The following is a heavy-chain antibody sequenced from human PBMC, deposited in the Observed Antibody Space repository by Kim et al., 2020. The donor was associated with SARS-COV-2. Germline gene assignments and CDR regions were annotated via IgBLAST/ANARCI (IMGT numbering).Heavy chain of an antibody. J-gene: IGHJ3*01. CDR1: GGSITSVGHY. V-gene: IGHV4-31*03. Sequence: SETLSLTCSVSGGSITSVGHYWSWIRQLPGKGLEWIAYIYYSGSTYSHPSLKSRLSMSPDTSNNRFSLTLTSVTAADTALYSCARSAGRDFGTIDSFNVWGQGTMVTASA. CDR3: ARSAGRDFGTIDSFNV. D-gene: IGHD3-10*01. CDR2: IYYSGST.